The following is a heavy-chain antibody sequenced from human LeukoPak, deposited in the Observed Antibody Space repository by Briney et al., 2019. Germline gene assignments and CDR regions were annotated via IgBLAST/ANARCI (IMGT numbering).Heavy chain of an antibody. D-gene: IGHD3-22*01. CDR2: IYHSGST. CDR1: GGPISSSNW. Sequence: SGTLSLTCAVSGGPISSSNWWSWVRQPPGKGLEWIGEIYHSGSTNYNPSLKSRVTISVDKSKNQFSLKLSSVTAADTAVYYCARDWYYDSSGYHHFHYWGQGTLVTVSS. CDR3: ARDWYYDSSGYHHFHY. V-gene: IGHV4-4*02. J-gene: IGHJ4*02.